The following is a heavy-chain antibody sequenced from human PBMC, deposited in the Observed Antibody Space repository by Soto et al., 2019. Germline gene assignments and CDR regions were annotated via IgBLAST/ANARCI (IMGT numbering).Heavy chain of an antibody. Sequence: PSETLSLTCAVYGGSFSGYYWSWIRQPPGKGLEWIGEINHSGSTNYNPSLKSRVTISVDTSKNQFSLKLSSVTAADTAVYYCASSAVVVPVAQFDYWGQGTLVTVSS. CDR3: ASSAVVVPVAQFDY. CDR2: INHSGST. D-gene: IGHD2-2*01. V-gene: IGHV4-34*01. CDR1: GGSFSGYY. J-gene: IGHJ4*02.